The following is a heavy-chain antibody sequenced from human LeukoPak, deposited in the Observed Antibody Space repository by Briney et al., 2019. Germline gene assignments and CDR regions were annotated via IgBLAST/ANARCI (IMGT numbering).Heavy chain of an antibody. V-gene: IGHV1-46*01. J-gene: IGHJ4*02. D-gene: IGHD6-19*01. CDR3: ARDPYTSVAGTHFDY. Sequence: ASVKVSCKASGYTFTSYYMHWVQQAPGQGLEWMGIINPSGGSTSYAQKFQGRVTMTRDTSTSTVYMELSSLRSEDTAVYYCARDPYTSVAGTHFDYWGQGTLVTVSS. CDR2: INPSGGST. CDR1: GYTFTSYY.